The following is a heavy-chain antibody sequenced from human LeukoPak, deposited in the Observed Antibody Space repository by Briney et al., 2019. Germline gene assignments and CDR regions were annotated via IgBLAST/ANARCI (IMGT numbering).Heavy chain of an antibody. CDR1: GYTYSSYG. CDR2: INGYKGNT. D-gene: IGHD5-12*01. J-gene: IGHJ4*02. V-gene: IGHV1-18*01. Sequence: ASVKVSCKASGYTYSSYGISWVRQAPGQGLEWMGWINGYKGNTNYAQKFQGRVTMTRDTSISTAYMELRSLRSDDTAVYYCARGLPKVGYFDYWGQGTLVTVSS. CDR3: ARGLPKVGYFDY.